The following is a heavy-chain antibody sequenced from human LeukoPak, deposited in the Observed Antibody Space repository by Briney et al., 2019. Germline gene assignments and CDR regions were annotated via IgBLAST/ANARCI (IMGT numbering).Heavy chain of an antibody. CDR2: INPNSGGT. J-gene: IGHJ4*02. D-gene: IGHD4-17*01. Sequence: GASMKVSCKASGYSFTVYYIHWVRQAPGQGLEWMGWINPNSGGTNYAQKFLGRVTMTRDTSISTAYMELSWLRSDDTAVYYCATLYGDYVASDYWGQGTLVTVSS. CDR3: ATLYGDYVASDY. V-gene: IGHV1-2*02. CDR1: GYSFTVYY.